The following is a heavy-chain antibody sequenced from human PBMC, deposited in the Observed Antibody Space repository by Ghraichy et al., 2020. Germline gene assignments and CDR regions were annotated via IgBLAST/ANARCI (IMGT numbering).Heavy chain of an antibody. Sequence: SVKVSCKASGGTFSSYAISWVRQAPGQGLEWMGRIIPILGIANYAQKFQGRVTITADKSTSTAYMELSSLRSEDTAVYYCAKGGVWFGESGDAFDIWGQGTMVTVSS. J-gene: IGHJ3*02. D-gene: IGHD3-10*01. V-gene: IGHV1-69*04. CDR2: IIPILGIA. CDR3: AKGGVWFGESGDAFDI. CDR1: GGTFSSYA.